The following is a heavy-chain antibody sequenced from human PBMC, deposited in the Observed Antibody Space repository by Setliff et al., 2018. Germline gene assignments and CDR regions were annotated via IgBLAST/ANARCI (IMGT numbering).Heavy chain of an antibody. CDR2: IIPIFATA. CDR1: GGTFSTYA. J-gene: IGHJ4*02. D-gene: IGHD1-26*01. Sequence: SVKVSCKASGGTFSTYAISWVRQAPGQGLEWMGGIIPIFATANYAQKFQGRVTITADESTSTAYMELSSLRSEDTAVYYCARGRTVGATNRHRLYYFDYWGQGTLVTVSS. CDR3: ARGRTVGATNRHRLYYFDY. V-gene: IGHV1-69*13.